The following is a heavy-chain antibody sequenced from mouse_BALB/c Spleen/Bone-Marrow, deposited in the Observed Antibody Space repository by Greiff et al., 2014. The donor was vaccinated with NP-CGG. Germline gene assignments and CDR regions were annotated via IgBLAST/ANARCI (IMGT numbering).Heavy chain of an antibody. D-gene: IGHD2-4*01. CDR3: ANAITDAMDY. V-gene: IGHV1-54*01. Sequence: QVQLKESGAELVRPGASVKVSCKGSGYAFTNYLIDWVKQRPGKGLEWIGGVNSGSGGTTYNEKFKGKATMTADKSSSTAYMQLSSLTSDDAAVYFCANAITDAMDYWGQGTSVTVSS. CDR2: VNSGSGGT. CDR1: GYAFTNYL. J-gene: IGHJ4*01.